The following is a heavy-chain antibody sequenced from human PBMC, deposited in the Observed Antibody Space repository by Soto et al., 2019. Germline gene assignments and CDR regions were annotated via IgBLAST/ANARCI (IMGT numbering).Heavy chain of an antibody. J-gene: IGHJ4*01. V-gene: IGHV1-18*01. D-gene: IGHD5-18*01. CDR1: GYTFTSND. CDR2: ISVNKGKT. Sequence: ASVKVSCKASGYTFTSNDISWVRQAPGQGLGWVGWISVNKGKTNYARKLQGRVTMTRDTSTTTAYMELRSLTSDDTAIYYCARGTYLHGYDYWR. CDR3: ARGTYLHGYDY.